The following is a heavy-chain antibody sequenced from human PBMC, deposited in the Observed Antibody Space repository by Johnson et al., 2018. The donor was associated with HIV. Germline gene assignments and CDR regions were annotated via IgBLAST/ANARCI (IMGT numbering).Heavy chain of an antibody. J-gene: IGHJ3*02. D-gene: IGHD1-20*01. CDR2: INQDGSQK. V-gene: IGHV3-7*01. Sequence: VQLVESGGTLVQPGGSLRLSCATSGFNFGSYWMSWVRLAPGNRLEWVATINQDGSQKYYVDSLKGRFTISRANAKNSLYLQMNSLRAEDTAVYYCARFGEGITGTSEAFDIWGQGTMVTVSS. CDR1: GFNFGSYW. CDR3: ARFGEGITGTSEAFDI.